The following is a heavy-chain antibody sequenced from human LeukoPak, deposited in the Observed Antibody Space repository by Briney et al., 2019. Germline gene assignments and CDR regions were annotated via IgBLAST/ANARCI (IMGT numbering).Heavy chain of an antibody. CDR3: AKDHSGYGDYFDY. J-gene: IGHJ4*02. V-gene: IGHV3-30*18. CDR1: GFTFSSYG. Sequence: SGRSLRLSCAASGFTFSSYGMHWVRQAPGKGLEWVAVISYDGSNKYYADSLKGRFTISRDNSKNTLYLQMNSLRAEDTAVYYCAKDHSGYGDYFDYWGQGTLVTVSS. D-gene: IGHD4-17*01. CDR2: ISYDGSNK.